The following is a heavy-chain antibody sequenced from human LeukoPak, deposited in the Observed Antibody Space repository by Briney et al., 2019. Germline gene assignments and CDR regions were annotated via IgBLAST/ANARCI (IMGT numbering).Heavy chain of an antibody. J-gene: IGHJ4*02. CDR3: AKDPAGLLFRFDC. CDR2: ISGSGGNT. Sequence: GGSLRLSCAASGFTFSSYAMSWVRQAPGKGLEWVSAISGSGGNTYYADSVKGRFTISRDNSKNTLYLQMNSLRAEDTAVYYCAKDPAGLLFRFDCWGQGTLVTVSS. D-gene: IGHD2-21*02. V-gene: IGHV3-23*01. CDR1: GFTFSSYA.